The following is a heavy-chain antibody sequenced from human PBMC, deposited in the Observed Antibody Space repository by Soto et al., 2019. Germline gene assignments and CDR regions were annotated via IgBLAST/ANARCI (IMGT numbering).Heavy chain of an antibody. V-gene: IGHV4-38-2*02. D-gene: IGHD3-22*01. Sequence: PSETLSLTCAVSGYSISSGYYWGWIRQPPGKGLAWIGSIYHSGSTYYNPSLKSRVTISVDTSKNQFSLTLSSVTAADTAVYYCARDENYYDSSGYYFVARDDAFDIWGQGTMVTVSS. J-gene: IGHJ3*02. CDR2: IYHSGST. CDR3: ARDENYYDSSGYYFVARDDAFDI. CDR1: GYSISSGYY.